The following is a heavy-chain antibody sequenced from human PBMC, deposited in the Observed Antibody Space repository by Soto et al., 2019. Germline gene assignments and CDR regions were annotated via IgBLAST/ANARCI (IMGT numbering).Heavy chain of an antibody. V-gene: IGHV1-8*01. D-gene: IGHD6-13*01. CDR3: AKDRGSSWMEFDY. J-gene: IGHJ4*02. CDR1: GYTFTSYD. CDR2: MNPNSGNT. Sequence: ASVKVSCKASGYTFTSYDINWVRQATGQGLEWMGWMNPNSGNTGYAQKFQGRVTMTRNTSISTAYMELSSLRSEDTAVYYCAKDRGSSWMEFDYWGQGTLVTVSS.